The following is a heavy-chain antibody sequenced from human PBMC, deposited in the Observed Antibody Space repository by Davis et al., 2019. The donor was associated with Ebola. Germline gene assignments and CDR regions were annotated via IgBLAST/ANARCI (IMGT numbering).Heavy chain of an antibody. D-gene: IGHD3-3*01. Sequence: HTGGSLRLSCAASGFTFNIYNMNWVRQAPGKGLVWVSRIKTDGSSTGYGDSVQGRFTISRDNAKNTLYLQMNDLRAEDTAVYYCAREGRVFGCDYWGQGALVTVSS. CDR1: GFTFNIYN. J-gene: IGHJ4*02. CDR2: IKTDGSST. V-gene: IGHV3-74*01. CDR3: AREGRVFGCDY.